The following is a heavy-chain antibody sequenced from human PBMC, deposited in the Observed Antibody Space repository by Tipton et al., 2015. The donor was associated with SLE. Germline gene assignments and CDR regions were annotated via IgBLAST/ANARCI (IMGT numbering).Heavy chain of an antibody. J-gene: IGHJ4*02. CDR1: GFTFSDYY. Sequence: SLRLSCAASGFTFSDYYMSWIRQAPGKGLEWVSCISSSRSYTSYADSVKGRFTISRDNAKNSLYLQMNSLRAEDTAVYYCAREERSISSVDYWGQGTLVTVSS. CDR2: ISSSRSYT. CDR3: AREERSISSVDY. D-gene: IGHD6-6*01. V-gene: IGHV3-11*05.